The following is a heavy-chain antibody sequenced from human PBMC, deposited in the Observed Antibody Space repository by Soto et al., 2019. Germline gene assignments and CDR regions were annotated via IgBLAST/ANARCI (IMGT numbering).Heavy chain of an antibody. Sequence: QVQLQESGPGLEKPSETLSLTCTVSGGSISSYYWSWIQQPPGKGLEWIGYIYYSGSTNYNPSLKSRVTISVDTSKNQFSLKLSSVTAADTAVYYCARLTVSDYFDYWGQGTLVTVSS. D-gene: IGHD4-4*01. J-gene: IGHJ4*02. V-gene: IGHV4-59*08. CDR2: IYYSGST. CDR1: GGSISSYY. CDR3: ARLTVSDYFDY.